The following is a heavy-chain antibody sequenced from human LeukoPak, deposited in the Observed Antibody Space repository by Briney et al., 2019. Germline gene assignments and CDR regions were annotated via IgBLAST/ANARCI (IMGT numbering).Heavy chain of an antibody. CDR1: GGSFSGYY. CDR3: AVNGYSSGWFTKNYFDY. J-gene: IGHJ4*02. CDR2: INHSGST. D-gene: IGHD6-19*01. Sequence: PSETLSLTCAVYGGSFSGYYWSWIRQPPGKGLEWIGEINHSGSTNYNPSLKSRVTISVDTSKNQFSLKLSSVTAADTAAYYCAVNGYSSGWFTKNYFDYWGQGTRVTVSS. V-gene: IGHV4-34*01.